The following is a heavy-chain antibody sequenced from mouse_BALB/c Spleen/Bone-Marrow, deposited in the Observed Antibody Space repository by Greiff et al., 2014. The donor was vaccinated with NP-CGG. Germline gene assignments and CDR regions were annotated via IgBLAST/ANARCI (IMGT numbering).Heavy chain of an antibody. V-gene: IGHV5-12-2*01. Sequence: LKESGGGLVQPGGSLKLSCAASGFTFSSYTMSWVRQTPEKRLEWVAYISNGGGSTYYPDTVKGRFTISRDNAKNTLYLQMSSLKSEDTAMYYCARHVGNPYAMDYWGQGTSVTVSS. J-gene: IGHJ4*01. CDR3: ARHVGNPYAMDY. D-gene: IGHD3-1*01. CDR2: ISNGGGST. CDR1: GFTFSSYT.